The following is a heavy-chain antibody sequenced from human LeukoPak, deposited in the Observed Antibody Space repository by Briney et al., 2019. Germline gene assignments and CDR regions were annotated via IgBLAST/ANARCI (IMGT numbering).Heavy chain of an antibody. D-gene: IGHD3-10*01. CDR3: ARVMYYYGSGSFYNWFDP. Sequence: GASVKVSCKASGYTFTSYGISWVRQAPGQGLEGMGWISAYNGNTNYAQKLQGRVTMTTDTSKSTAYMELSSVRSEDTAVYYCARVMYYYGSGSFYNWFDPWGQGTLVTVSS. CDR1: GYTFTSYG. V-gene: IGHV1-18*01. J-gene: IGHJ5*02. CDR2: ISAYNGNT.